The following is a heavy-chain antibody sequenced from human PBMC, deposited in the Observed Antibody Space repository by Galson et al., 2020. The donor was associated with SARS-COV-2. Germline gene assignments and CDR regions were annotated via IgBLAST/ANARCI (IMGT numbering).Heavy chain of an antibody. CDR1: GFTVSDNY. J-gene: IGHJ6*02. V-gene: IGHV3-66*01. Sequence: TGGSLTLSCAASGFTVSDNYMCWVRQAPGKGLEWVSGIYSGGSPYYADSVKGRFTISRDNTKNTPQLQMNSLRAEDTAVYYCARDGRAYCNYFHGMEDWGQGTTVTVSS. CDR2: IYSGGSP. CDR3: ARDGRAYCNYFHGMED. D-gene: IGHD2-15*01.